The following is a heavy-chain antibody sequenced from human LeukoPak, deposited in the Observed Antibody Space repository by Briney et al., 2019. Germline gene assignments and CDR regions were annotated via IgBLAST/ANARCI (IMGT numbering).Heavy chain of an antibody. CDR2: INPSGGST. Sequence: ASVKVSCKASGYTFTSYYMHWVRQAPGQGLEWMGIINPSGGSTSYAQKFQGRVTMTRDTSTSTVYMELSSLGSEDTAVYYCARGGYCSSTSCYVRSNWFDPWGQGTLVTVSS. CDR1: GYTFTSYY. J-gene: IGHJ5*02. CDR3: ARGGYCSSTSCYVRSNWFDP. D-gene: IGHD2-2*01. V-gene: IGHV1-46*03.